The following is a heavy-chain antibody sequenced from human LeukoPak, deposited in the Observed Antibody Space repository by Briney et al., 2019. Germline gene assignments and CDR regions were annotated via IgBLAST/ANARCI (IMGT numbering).Heavy chain of an antibody. D-gene: IGHD6-13*01. V-gene: IGHV4-4*07. CDR1: GGSISSYY. CDR2: IYTSGST. J-gene: IGHJ5*02. Sequence: SETLSLTCTVSGGSISSYYWSWIRQPAGKGLEWIGRIYTSGSTNYNPSLKSRVTMSVDTSKNQFSLKLSSVTAADTAAYYCAREDSSSWYPQGNWFDPWGQGTLVTVSS. CDR3: AREDSSSWYPQGNWFDP.